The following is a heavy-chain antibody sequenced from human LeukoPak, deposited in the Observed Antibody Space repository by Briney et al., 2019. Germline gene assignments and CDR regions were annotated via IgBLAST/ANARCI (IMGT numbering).Heavy chain of an antibody. CDR1: GGSISSSSYY. Sequence: NPSETLSLTCTVSGGSISSSSYYWGWIRQPPGQGLEWVGSVYYSGNTFYNPSLKSRVTISVVTSKNQFSLKLSSVTAADTAVYYCARLSLRRNHYYDSSGTPHWGQGTLVTVSS. CDR3: ARLSLRRNHYYDSSGTPH. D-gene: IGHD3-22*01. V-gene: IGHV4-39*01. J-gene: IGHJ4*02. CDR2: VYYSGNT.